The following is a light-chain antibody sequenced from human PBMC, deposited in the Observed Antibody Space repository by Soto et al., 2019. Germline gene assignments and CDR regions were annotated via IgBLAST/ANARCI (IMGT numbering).Light chain of an antibody. J-gene: IGKJ1*01. Sequence: DIQMTQSPSSLSASVGDRVTITCLASQTIRSYLNWYQNKPGKDPKLLIDLASSLQSGVPSRFSGSGSGTEFTLTISSLQTEDFATYYCLQHYDYSWTVGQGTKLDIK. CDR2: LAS. V-gene: IGKV1-17*01. CDR3: LQHYDYSWT. CDR1: QTIRSY.